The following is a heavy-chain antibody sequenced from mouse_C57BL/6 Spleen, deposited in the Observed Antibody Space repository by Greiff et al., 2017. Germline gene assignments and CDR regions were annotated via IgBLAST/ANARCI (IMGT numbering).Heavy chain of an antibody. CDR2: IYPGDGDT. D-gene: IGHD1-1*01. V-gene: IGHV1-80*01. CDR3: ARFLDYYGSSYCAMDY. Sequence: QVQLQQSGAELVKPGASVKISCKASGYAFSSYWMNWVKQRPGKGLEWIGQIYPGDGDTNYNGKFKGKATLTADKSSSTAYMQLSSLTSEDSEVYVCARFLDYYGSSYCAMDYWGQGTSVTVSS. J-gene: IGHJ4*01. CDR1: GYAFSSYW.